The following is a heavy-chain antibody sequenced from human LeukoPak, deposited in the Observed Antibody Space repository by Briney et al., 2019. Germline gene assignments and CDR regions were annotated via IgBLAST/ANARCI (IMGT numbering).Heavy chain of an antibody. CDR3: AKRPAAVRGVIPYVDY. D-gene: IGHD3-10*02. Sequence: GGGLRLSFASSGWMFISFSMRWVRPVPGRGLEGVSTISAGGGTYHADSVKGRFTISSDNSKNTLLLQMDSLRVDDTAIDYCAKRPAAVRGVIPYVDYWGQGTLVTVSS. V-gene: IGHV3-23*01. CDR2: ISAGGGT. CDR1: GWMFISFS. J-gene: IGHJ4*02.